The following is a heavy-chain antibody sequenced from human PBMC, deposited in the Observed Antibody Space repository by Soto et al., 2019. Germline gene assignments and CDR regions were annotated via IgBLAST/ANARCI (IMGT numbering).Heavy chain of an antibody. CDR2: ISAYNGNT. V-gene: IGHV1-18*01. J-gene: IGHJ5*02. CDR3: ARGDYDFWRGPSWFDP. CDR1: GYTFTSYG. D-gene: IGHD3-3*01. Sequence: ASVKVSCKASGYTFTSYGISWVRQAPGQGLEWMGWISAYNGNTNYAQKLQGRVTMTTDTSSSTAYMELRSLRSDDTAVYYCARGDYDFWRGPSWFDPCGQGTLVTVSS.